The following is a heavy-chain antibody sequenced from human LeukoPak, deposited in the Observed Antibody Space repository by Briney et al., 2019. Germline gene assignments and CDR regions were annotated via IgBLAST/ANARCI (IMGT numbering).Heavy chain of an antibody. CDR2: INWNGGST. CDR1: GFSFDDYG. V-gene: IGHV3-20*04. CDR3: ARDGYTVTTDY. Sequence: GGSLRLSCAASGFSFDDYGMSWVRQAPGKGLEWVSGINWNGGSTGYADSVKGRFTISRDNAKNSLYLQMNSLRAEDTALYYCARDGYTVTTDYWGQGTLVTVSS. J-gene: IGHJ4*02. D-gene: IGHD4-17*01.